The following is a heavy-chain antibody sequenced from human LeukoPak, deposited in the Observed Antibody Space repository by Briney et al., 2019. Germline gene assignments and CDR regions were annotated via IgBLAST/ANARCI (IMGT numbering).Heavy chain of an antibody. D-gene: IGHD4-11*01. Sequence: PSQTLSLTCTVSGDSISSGDYFWTWIRQPAGKGLEWIGHIYFSGNTTYNPSLKRRLIMSLDTSKNQFSLNLTSVRAPDTAVYFCARGRTLPHPLQVWFDAWGQGTLVTVSS. CDR2: IYFSGNT. V-gene: IGHV4-61*09. CDR1: GDSISSGDYF. CDR3: ARGRTLPHPLQVWFDA. J-gene: IGHJ5*02.